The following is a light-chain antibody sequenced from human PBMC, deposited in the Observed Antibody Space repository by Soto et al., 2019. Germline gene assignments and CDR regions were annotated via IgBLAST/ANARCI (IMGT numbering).Light chain of an antibody. J-gene: IGKJ1*01. V-gene: IGKV3-15*01. CDR1: QSVSSN. CDR3: LHHGSSLWT. Sequence: EIVMTQSPATLSVSPGERATLSCRASQSVSSNLAWYQQKPGQAPRLLIYGASTRATGIPARFSGSGSGTDFTLTIRRPETEDFEMYYCLHHGSSLWTFGQGT. CDR2: GAS.